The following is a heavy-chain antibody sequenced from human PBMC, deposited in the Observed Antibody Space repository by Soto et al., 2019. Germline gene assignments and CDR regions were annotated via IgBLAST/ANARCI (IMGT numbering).Heavy chain of an antibody. CDR2: INAGNGNT. CDR1: GYTFTSYA. D-gene: IGHD5-12*01. V-gene: IGHV1-3*01. CDR3: ARDSWLRENWVIHFDY. Sequence: QVPLVQSGAEVKKPGASVKVSCKASGYTFTSYAMHWVRQAPGQRLEWMGWINAGNGNTKYSQKSQGRVTITRDTSASTAYMELSSLRSEDTAVYYCARDSWLRENWVIHFDYWGQGTLVTVSS. J-gene: IGHJ4*02.